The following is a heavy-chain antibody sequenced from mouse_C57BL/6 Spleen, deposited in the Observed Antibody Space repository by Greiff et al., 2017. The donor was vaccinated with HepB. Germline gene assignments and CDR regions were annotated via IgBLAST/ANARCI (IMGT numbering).Heavy chain of an antibody. V-gene: IGHV1-26*01. J-gene: IGHJ3*01. Sequence: EVQLQQSGPELVKPGASVKISCKASGYTFTDYYMNWVKQSHGKSLEWIGDINPNNGGTSYNQKFKGKATLTVDKSSSTAYMELRSLTSEDSAVYYCATRYEFAYWGQVTLVTVSA. CDR3: ATRYEFAY. D-gene: IGHD2-14*01. CDR2: INPNNGGT. CDR1: GYTFTDYY.